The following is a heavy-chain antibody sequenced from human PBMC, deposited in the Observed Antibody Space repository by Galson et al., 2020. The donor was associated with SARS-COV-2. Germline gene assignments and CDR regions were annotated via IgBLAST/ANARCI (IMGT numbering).Heavy chain of an antibody. CDR2: INPNSGGT. D-gene: IGHD5-18*01. J-gene: IGHJ3*02. Sequence: ASVKVSCKASGYTFTGYYMHWVRQAPGQGLEWMGWINPNSGGTNYAQKFQGRVTMTRDTSISIAYMELSRLRSDDTAVYYCARDGTVMVTIGFDIWGQGTMVTVSS. CDR1: GYTFTGYY. CDR3: ARDGTVMVTIGFDI. V-gene: IGHV1-2*02.